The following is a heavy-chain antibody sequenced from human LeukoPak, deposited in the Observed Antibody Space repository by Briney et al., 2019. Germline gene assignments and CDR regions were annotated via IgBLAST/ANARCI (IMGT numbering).Heavy chain of an antibody. CDR1: GFTFSSYE. V-gene: IGHV3-48*03. CDR3: ARVSVIHYYGSGSYYNAYYFDY. Sequence: GGSLRLSCAASGFTFSSYEMNWVRQAPGKGLEWVSYISSSGSTICYADSVKGRFTISRDNAKNSLYLQMNSLRAEDTAVYYCARVSVIHYYGSGSYYNAYYFDYWGQGTLVTVSS. J-gene: IGHJ4*02. D-gene: IGHD3-10*01. CDR2: ISSSGSTI.